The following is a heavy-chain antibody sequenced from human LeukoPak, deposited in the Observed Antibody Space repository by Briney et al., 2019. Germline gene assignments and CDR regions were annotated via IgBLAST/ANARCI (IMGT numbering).Heavy chain of an antibody. J-gene: IGHJ4*02. V-gene: IGHV3-53*01. CDR3: TRGLGASTAY. D-gene: IGHD1-26*01. CDR2: IYTGGGT. Sequence: GGSLRLSCAASGFTVSSYYMTWVRQAPGKGLEWVSLIYTGGGTNYADSVKGRFTISRDNSKNTLYLQMSSLSADDTAVYYCTRGLGASTAYWGPGTLVTVSS. CDR1: GFTVSSYY.